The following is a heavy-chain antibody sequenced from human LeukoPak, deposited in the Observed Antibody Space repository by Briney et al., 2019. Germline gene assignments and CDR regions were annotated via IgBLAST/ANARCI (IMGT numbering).Heavy chain of an antibody. J-gene: IGHJ4*02. D-gene: IGHD6-19*01. V-gene: IGHV3-23*01. CDR2: ISGSGGST. CDR3: AKVYRGAVAGGRDFDY. CDR1: GVTFSSYA. Sequence: GGSLRLSCAAAGVTFSSYAMSLVRQAPGKGLEWVSAISGSGGSTYYAVSVEGRFTISRDNSKNTLYLQMNSLRAEDTAVYYCAKVYRGAVAGGRDFDYWGQGTLVTASS.